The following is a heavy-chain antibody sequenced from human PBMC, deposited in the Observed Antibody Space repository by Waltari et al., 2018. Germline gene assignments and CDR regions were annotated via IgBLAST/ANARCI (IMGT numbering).Heavy chain of an antibody. J-gene: IGHJ4*02. Sequence: QVQLVQSGAEVKKPGASVKVSCKVSGYTLTELSMHWVRQAPGKELEWTGGFDPEDGETIYAQKFQGRVTMTEDTSTDTAYMELSSLRSEDTAVYYCATDTTPYYYDSSGYYPTKFDYWGQGTLVTVSS. V-gene: IGHV1-24*01. CDR2: FDPEDGET. CDR1: GYTLTELS. CDR3: ATDTTPYYYDSSGYYPTKFDY. D-gene: IGHD3-22*01.